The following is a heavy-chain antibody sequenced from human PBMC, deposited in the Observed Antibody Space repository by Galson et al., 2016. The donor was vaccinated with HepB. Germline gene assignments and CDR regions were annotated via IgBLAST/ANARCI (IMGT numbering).Heavy chain of an antibody. Sequence: SLRLSCAASGFTFSRFAMHWVRQAPGKGLEWVTVISFDGSTKNYADSVKGRFTISRDNSKNTLYLQMNSLRAEDTAVYYCARTLGPTTADGYFDFWGRGTLVTVSS. CDR1: GFTFSRFA. CDR2: ISFDGSTK. J-gene: IGHJ4*02. D-gene: IGHD1-26*01. V-gene: IGHV3-30*04. CDR3: ARTLGPTTADGYFDF.